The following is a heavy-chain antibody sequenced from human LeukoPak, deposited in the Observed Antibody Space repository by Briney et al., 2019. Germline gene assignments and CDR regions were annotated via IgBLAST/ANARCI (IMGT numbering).Heavy chain of an antibody. CDR2: VSSGGDA. Sequence: GGSLRLSCAASVFTVTANSMNWVRQAPGKGLEWVSRVSSGGDAFYADSVKGRFTLSRDTSKNTVFLQMDSLRAEDTAVYYCAKFGDHMPDAFDIWGQGTMVTVAA. D-gene: IGHD4-17*01. CDR1: VFTVTANS. V-gene: IGHV3-53*01. J-gene: IGHJ3*02. CDR3: AKFGDHMPDAFDI.